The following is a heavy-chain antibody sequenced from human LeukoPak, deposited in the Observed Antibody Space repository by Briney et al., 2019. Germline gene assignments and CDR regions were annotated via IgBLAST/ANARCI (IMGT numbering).Heavy chain of an antibody. CDR1: GDTVSSNSAT. D-gene: IGHD1-1*01. Sequence: SQTLSLTCAISGDTVSSNSATWNWIRQSPSRGLEWLGRTYYRSKWYNDYAESVKSRITINPDTSKNQFSLQLNSVTPEDTAVYYCASSRLERLLYWFDLWGQGTLVTVSS. CDR2: TYYRSKWYN. V-gene: IGHV6-1*01. CDR3: ASSRLERLLYWFDL. J-gene: IGHJ5*02.